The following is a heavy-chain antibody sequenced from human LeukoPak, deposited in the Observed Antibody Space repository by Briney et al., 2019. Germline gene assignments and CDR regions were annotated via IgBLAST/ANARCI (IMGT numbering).Heavy chain of an antibody. CDR1: GYSLTSYW. V-gene: IGHV5-51*01. CDR3: ASRYCSGGSCDPYYFDY. CDR2: IYPGDSDT. Sequence: GESLEISCKGSGYSLTSYWIGWVRQLPGKGLEWMGIIYPGDSDTRYSPSFQGQVTISADKSISTAYLQWSSLKASDTAMYYCASRYCSGGSCDPYYFDYWGQGTLVTVSS. D-gene: IGHD2-15*01. J-gene: IGHJ4*02.